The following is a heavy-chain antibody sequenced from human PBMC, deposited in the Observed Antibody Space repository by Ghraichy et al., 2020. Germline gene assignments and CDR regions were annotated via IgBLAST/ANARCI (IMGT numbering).Heavy chain of an antibody. V-gene: IGHV3-64*01. CDR3: ARALYYDSSGYYSDY. J-gene: IGHJ4*02. CDR2: ISRNGGST. Sequence: GGSLRLSCAASGFTFSSYAMHWVRQAPGKGLEYVSAISRNGGSTYYANSVKGRFTISRDNSKNTLYLQMGSLRAEDMAVYYCARALYYDSSGYYSDYWGQGTLVTVSS. D-gene: IGHD3-22*01. CDR1: GFTFSSYA.